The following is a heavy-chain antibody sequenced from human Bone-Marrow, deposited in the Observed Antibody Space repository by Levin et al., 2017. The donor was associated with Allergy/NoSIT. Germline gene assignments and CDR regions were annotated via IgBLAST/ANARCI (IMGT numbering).Heavy chain of an antibody. CDR1: GFTFSSYA. V-gene: IGHV3-23*01. D-gene: IGHD3-3*01. CDR2: ISGSGGST. Sequence: PGGSLRLSCAASGFTFSSYAMSWVRQAPGKGLEWVSAISGSGGSTYYADSVKGRFTISRDNSKNTLYLQMNSLRAEDTAVYYCAKLVYYDVWSGPFFDYWGQGTLVTVSS. J-gene: IGHJ4*02. CDR3: AKLVYYDVWSGPFFDY.